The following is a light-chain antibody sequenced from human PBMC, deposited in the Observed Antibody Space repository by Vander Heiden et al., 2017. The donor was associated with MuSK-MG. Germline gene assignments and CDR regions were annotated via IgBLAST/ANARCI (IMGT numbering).Light chain of an antibody. CDR3: SSYTSSSTLMI. V-gene: IGLV2-14*03. CDR1: ISDVGGYYY. Sequence: QSALTQPASVSGSPGQSITISCTGTISDVGGYYYIAWYKQHPGKDPKLMIYDVSNRPSGVSNRFSGAKAGNTASLTISGLQAEDEADYYCSSYTSSSTLMIFGTGTKVTVL. J-gene: IGLJ1*01. CDR2: DVS.